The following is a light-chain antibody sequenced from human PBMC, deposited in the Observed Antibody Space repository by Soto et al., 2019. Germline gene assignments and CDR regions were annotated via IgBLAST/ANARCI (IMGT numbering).Light chain of an antibody. V-gene: IGLV2-8*01. CDR3: SSFASSNPWV. Sequence: QSALTQPPSASGSPGQSVTISCTGTSSDVGAYNYVSWYQQHAGKAPKLVIYEVTKRPSGVPERFSGSKSANTASLTVSGLQAEDEADYYCSSFASSNPWVFGGGTKVTVL. CDR1: SSDVGAYNY. J-gene: IGLJ3*02. CDR2: EVT.